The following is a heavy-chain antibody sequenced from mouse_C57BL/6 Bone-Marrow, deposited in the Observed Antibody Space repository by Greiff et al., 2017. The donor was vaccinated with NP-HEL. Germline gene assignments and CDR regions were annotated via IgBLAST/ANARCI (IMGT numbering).Heavy chain of an antibody. CDR1: GYTFTDYE. CDR3: TESGLGYGYDGCAY. CDR2: IDPETGGT. V-gene: IGHV1-15*01. Sequence: QVQLQQSGAELVRPGASVTLSCKASGYTFTDYEMHWVKQTPVHGLEWIGAIDPETGGTAYNEKFKGKAILTADTTSSTTYIELRRLTTEDSAVYYCTESGLGYGYDGCAYWGRGTLVTVSA. D-gene: IGHD2-2*01. J-gene: IGHJ3*01.